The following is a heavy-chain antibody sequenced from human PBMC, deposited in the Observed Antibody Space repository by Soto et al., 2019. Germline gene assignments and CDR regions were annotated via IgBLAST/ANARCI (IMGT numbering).Heavy chain of an antibody. V-gene: IGHV4-31*03. CDR2: ISYGGST. D-gene: IGHD5-18*01. CDR1: GGSINSGGYC. Sequence: QVQLQESGPGLVKPSQTLSLTCTVSGGSINSGGYCWSWVRQHPGKGLDWIGCISYGGSTSYNPSLKSRVTISVDTSKNQFSLKLTSVTAADTAVYYCSRGILVWGQGALITVSS. J-gene: IGHJ4*02. CDR3: SRGILV.